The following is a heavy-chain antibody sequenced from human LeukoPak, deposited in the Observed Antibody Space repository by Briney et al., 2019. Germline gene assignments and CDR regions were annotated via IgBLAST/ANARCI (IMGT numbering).Heavy chain of an antibody. CDR2: ISGSGGST. CDR3: ARVRLQPRTLLDDAFDI. V-gene: IGHV3-23*01. D-gene: IGHD1-14*01. Sequence: GGSLRLSCAASGFTFSSYGMSWVRQAPGKGLEWVSAISGSGGSTYYADSVKGRFTISRDNAKNSLYLQMNSLRAEDTAVYYCARVRLQPRTLLDDAFDIWGQGTMVTVSS. CDR1: GFTFSSYG. J-gene: IGHJ3*02.